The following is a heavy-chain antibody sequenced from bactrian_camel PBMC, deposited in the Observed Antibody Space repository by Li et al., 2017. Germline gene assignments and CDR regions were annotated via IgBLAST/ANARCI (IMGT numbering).Heavy chain of an antibody. J-gene: IGHJ4*01. CDR3: AARRTANFCPFGRGFTF. V-gene: IGHV3S10*01. Sequence: DVQLVESGGGSVQAGGSLRLSCVASGYNTTRSRMGWFRQAPGKEREGVATMDGERRASYADFVEGRFTISKDVAKNIMYLQIHSLKPEDRAMYYCAARRTANFCPFGRGFTFWGQGTQVTVS. CDR1: GYNTTRSR. CDR2: MDGERRA. D-gene: IGHD3*01.